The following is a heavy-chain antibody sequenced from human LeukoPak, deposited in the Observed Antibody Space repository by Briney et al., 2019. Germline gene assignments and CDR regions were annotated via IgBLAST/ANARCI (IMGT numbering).Heavy chain of an antibody. CDR2: ISSSSKTI. Sequence: GGSLRLSCEVSGFPFTLYNMNWVRQAPGKGLEWLSYISSSSKTIYYADSVKGRFTISRDNAKNSLYLQMNGLGAEDTAVYYCARELNGYGYYFFDYWGPGTLVTVSS. V-gene: IGHV3-48*04. CDR3: ARELNGYGYYFFDY. D-gene: IGHD3-16*01. CDR1: GFPFTLYN. J-gene: IGHJ4*02.